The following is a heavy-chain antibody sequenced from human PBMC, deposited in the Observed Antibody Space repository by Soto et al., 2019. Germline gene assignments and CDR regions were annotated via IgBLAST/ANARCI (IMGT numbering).Heavy chain of an antibody. V-gene: IGHV1-2*04. CDR2: INPNSGDT. J-gene: IGHJ4*02. Sequence: ASEKVSCKASGYTFSAYDVDWVRLAPGQGLEWMGWINPNSGDTNYAQRFQGWVTMTRDTSINTAYMELSRLRSDDMAMYYCASGQQWSQEYYLDIRGQGTQVPVSS. D-gene: IGHD2-15*01. CDR3: ASGQQWSQEYYLDI. CDR1: GYTFSAYD.